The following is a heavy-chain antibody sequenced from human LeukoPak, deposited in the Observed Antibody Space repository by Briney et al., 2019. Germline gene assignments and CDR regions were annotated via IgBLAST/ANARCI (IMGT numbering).Heavy chain of an antibody. CDR2: INHSGST. J-gene: IGHJ5*02. Sequence: PSETLSLTCAVYGGSFSGYYWSWIRQPPGKGLEWIGEINHSGSTNYNPSLKSRVTISVDTSKNQFSLKLSSVTAADTAVYYCARGRSSSWYWGNWFDPRGQGTLVTVSS. CDR1: GGSFSGYY. CDR3: ARGRSSSWYWGNWFDP. D-gene: IGHD6-13*01. V-gene: IGHV4-34*01.